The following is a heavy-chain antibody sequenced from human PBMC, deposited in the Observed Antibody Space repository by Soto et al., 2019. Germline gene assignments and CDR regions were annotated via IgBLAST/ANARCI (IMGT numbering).Heavy chain of an antibody. CDR2: VSGYNGNT. CDR1: GYTFDSYG. V-gene: IGHV1-18*04. CDR3: GGDWGRGQCWTNTDF. J-gene: IGHJ4*01. Sequence: ASVKVSCKASGYTFDSYGFTWVRQVPGQGLEWVGWVSGYNGNTQYAQRFQGRVTMGTDTSTNTAYMELRSLRSDDTAVYYCGGDWGRGQCWTNTDFWG. D-gene: IGHD2-8*01.